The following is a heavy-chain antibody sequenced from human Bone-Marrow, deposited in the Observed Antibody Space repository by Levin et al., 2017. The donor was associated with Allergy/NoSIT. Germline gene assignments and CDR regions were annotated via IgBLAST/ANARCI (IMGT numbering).Heavy chain of an antibody. CDR2: LYTSGDT. J-gene: IGHJ4*02. CDR1: GGSISSFF. V-gene: IGHV4-4*07. CDR3: ARGFGELLGY. D-gene: IGHD3-10*01. Sequence: SQTLSLTCTVSGGSISSFFWSWIRQPAGKGLEWIGRLYTSGDTHYNPSLSGRVTMSLDTSKNHFSLQLDSVTAADTAVYYCARGFGELLGYWGQGILVTVSS.